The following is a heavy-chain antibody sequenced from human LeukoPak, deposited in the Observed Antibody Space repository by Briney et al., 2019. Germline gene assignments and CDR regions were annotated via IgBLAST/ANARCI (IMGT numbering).Heavy chain of an antibody. CDR3: AKDRYCGGGTCYWSYFDY. D-gene: IGHD2-15*01. Sequence: TGGSLRLSCAVSGFTFRTYAMSWVRQAPGKGLEWVSAISGGGGSTYYAGSVKGRFTISRDNSKNTLFLQMNSLRAEDTAVYYCAKDRYCGGGTCYWSYFDYWGQGTLVTVSS. CDR2: ISGGGGST. V-gene: IGHV3-23*01. J-gene: IGHJ4*02. CDR1: GFTFRTYA.